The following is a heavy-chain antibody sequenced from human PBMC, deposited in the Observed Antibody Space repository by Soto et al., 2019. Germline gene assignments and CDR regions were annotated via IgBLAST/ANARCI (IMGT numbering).Heavy chain of an antibody. Sequence: QVQLVESGGGVVQPGRSLRLSCAASGFTFSSYAMHWVRQAPGKGLEWVAVISYDGSNKYYADSVKGRFTISRDNSKNTLYLQMNSLRAEDTAVYYCARAEEIQLWLIDYWGQGTLFTVSS. J-gene: IGHJ4*02. D-gene: IGHD5-18*01. CDR1: GFTFSSYA. V-gene: IGHV3-30-3*01. CDR2: ISYDGSNK. CDR3: ARAEEIQLWLIDY.